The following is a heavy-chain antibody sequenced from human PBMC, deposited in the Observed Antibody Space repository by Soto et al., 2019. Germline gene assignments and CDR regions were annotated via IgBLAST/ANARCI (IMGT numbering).Heavy chain of an antibody. CDR3: ARSWIQLGHDAFDI. CDR2: ISSSGSTI. D-gene: IGHD5-18*01. J-gene: IGHJ3*02. Sequence: PVGSLRLSCAASGFTFSSYEMNWVRQAPGKGLEWVSYISSSGSTIYYADSVKGRFTISRDNAKNSLYLQMNSLRAEDTAVYYCARSWIQLGHDAFDIWGQGTMVT. V-gene: IGHV3-48*03. CDR1: GFTFSSYE.